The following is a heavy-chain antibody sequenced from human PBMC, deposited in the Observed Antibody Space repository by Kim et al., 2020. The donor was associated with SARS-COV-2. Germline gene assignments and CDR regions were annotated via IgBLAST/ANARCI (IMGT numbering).Heavy chain of an antibody. CDR3: AKGRGWNDANFFDY. Sequence: AASVKGRFTISRDNSKNTLYLQMNSLRAEDTAVYYCAKGRGWNDANFFDYWGQGTLVTVSS. J-gene: IGHJ4*02. D-gene: IGHD1-1*01. V-gene: IGHV3-23*01.